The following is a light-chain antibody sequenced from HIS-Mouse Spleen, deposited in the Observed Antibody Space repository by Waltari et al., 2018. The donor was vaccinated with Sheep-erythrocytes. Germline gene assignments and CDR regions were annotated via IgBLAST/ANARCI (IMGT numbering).Light chain of an antibody. CDR1: QGISSY. J-gene: IGKJ2*01. CDR2: AAS. Sequence: DIQLTQSPSFLSASVGDRVTSTCRASQGISSYLAWYQQKPGKAPKLLIYAASTLQSGVPSRFSGSGSGTKFTLTISSLQPEDFATYYCQQLNSYPHTFGQGTKLEIK. CDR3: QQLNSYPHT. V-gene: IGKV1-9*01.